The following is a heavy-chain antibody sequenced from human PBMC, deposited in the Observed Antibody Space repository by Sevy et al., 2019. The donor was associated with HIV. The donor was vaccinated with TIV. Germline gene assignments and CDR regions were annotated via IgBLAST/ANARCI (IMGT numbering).Heavy chain of an antibody. J-gene: IGHJ4*02. V-gene: IGHV4-61*01. CDR2: VYHTGCT. CDR1: GVSFSSDTYY. Sequence: SETLSLTCAVSGVSFSSDTYYWSWIRQPPGKGLEWIGYVYHTGCTNYSPSFKSRVTISVDTSKNQFSLRLFSVAAADTAVYYCAREPYFFDKSGYYWDYWGQGALVTVSS. CDR3: AREPYFFDKSGYYWDY. D-gene: IGHD3-22*01.